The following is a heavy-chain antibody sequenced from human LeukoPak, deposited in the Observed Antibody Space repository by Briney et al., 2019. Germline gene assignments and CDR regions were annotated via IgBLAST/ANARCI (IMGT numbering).Heavy chain of an antibody. CDR2: VDPEDGET. CDR3: ATRQRVGAIDY. J-gene: IGHJ4*02. CDR1: GYTFTGYY. Sequence: ASVKVSCKVSGYTFTGYYMHWVQQAPGKGLEWMGLVDPEDGETIYAEKFQGRVTITADTSTDTAYMELSSLRSEDTAVYYCATRQRVGAIDYWGQGTLVTVSS. V-gene: IGHV1-69-2*01. D-gene: IGHD1-26*01.